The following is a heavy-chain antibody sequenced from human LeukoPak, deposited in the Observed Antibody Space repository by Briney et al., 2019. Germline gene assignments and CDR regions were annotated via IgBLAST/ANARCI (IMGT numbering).Heavy chain of an antibody. V-gene: IGHV4-59*01. J-gene: IGHJ6*02. CDR3: ARDRPPLKYGTGGMDV. Sequence: SETLSLTCTVSGGSINSYYWSWIRQPPGKGLEWIGYIYYSGSTNYNPSLKSRVTISVDTSKNQFSLKLSSVTAADTAVYYCARDRPPLKYGTGGMDVWGQGTSVTVSS. D-gene: IGHD1-26*01. CDR1: GGSINSYY. CDR2: IYYSGST.